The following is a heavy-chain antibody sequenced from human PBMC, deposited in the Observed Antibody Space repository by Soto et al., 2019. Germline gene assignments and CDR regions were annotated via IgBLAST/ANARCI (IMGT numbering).Heavy chain of an antibody. D-gene: IGHD3-22*01. V-gene: IGHV4-30-2*01. CDR2: IYHSGST. CDR3: ARGDSSGYYFNWFDP. J-gene: IGHJ5*02. CDR1: GGSISSGGYS. Sequence: SETLSLTCAVSGGSISSGGYSWSWIRQPPGKGLEWIGYIYHSGSTYYNPSLKSRVTISVDRSKNQFSLKLSSVTAADTAVYYCARGDSSGYYFNWFDPWGQGTLVTVSS.